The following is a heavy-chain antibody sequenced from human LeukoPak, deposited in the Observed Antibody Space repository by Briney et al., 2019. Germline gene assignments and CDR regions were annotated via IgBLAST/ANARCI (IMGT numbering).Heavy chain of an antibody. J-gene: IGHJ4*02. V-gene: IGHV1-24*01. D-gene: IGHD2-8*01. Sequence: GASVKVSCKVSGYTLTELSMHWVRQAPGKGLEWMGGFDPEDGETIYAQKSQGRVTMTEDTSTDTAYMELSSLRSEDTAVYYCATDIVLMVYARQPGWGQGTLVTVSS. CDR3: ATDIVLMVYARQPG. CDR2: FDPEDGET. CDR1: GYTLTELS.